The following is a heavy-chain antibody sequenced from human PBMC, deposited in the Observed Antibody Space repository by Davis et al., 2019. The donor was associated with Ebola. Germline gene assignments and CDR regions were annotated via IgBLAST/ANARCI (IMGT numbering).Heavy chain of an antibody. V-gene: IGHV3-21*01. CDR2: ISSDGSYI. CDR3: ATSESFFDYAAYFHY. Sequence: GGSLRLSCAASGFTFKTYTMNWVRQAPGKGLEWVSSISSDGSYIFYADSAKGRFSISRDNAKNSLYLQMNSLKAEDTAVYFCATSESFFDYAAYFHYWGQGTLLTVSS. D-gene: IGHD3-16*01. CDR1: GFTFKTYT. J-gene: IGHJ4*02.